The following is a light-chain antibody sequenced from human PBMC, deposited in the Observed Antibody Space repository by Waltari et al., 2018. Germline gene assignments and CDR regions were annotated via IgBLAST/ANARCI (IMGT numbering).Light chain of an antibody. Sequence: EIVLTQSPATLSLSPGERATLSCRASQSVTGYGYLAWYPQKPGQAPRLLIYDASNRATGIPARFSGSGSGTDFTLSISSLEPEDFAIYYCQLTRSFGQGTRVEIK. CDR2: DAS. CDR1: QSVTGYGY. V-gene: IGKV3-11*01. CDR3: QLTRS. J-gene: IGKJ1*01.